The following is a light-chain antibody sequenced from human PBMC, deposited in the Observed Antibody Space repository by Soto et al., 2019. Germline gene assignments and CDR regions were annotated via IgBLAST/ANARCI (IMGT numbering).Light chain of an antibody. CDR3: QQYNTYSYT. V-gene: IGKV1-5*01. J-gene: IGKJ2*01. Sequence: DIQMTQSPSTLSASVGVRVTITCRASQSISSWLAWYQQKPGKAPKLLIYDASSLESRVPSRFSDSGSGTEFTLTISGLRPDDFATYYCQQYNTYSYTFGQGTKLEIK. CDR1: QSISSW. CDR2: DAS.